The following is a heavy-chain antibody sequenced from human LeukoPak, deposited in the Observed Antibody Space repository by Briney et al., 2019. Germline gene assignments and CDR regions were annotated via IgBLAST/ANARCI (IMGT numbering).Heavy chain of an antibody. CDR3: ARVPHTAVVTTILHYIDF. D-gene: IGHD2-21*02. CDR2: IHYSANA. CDR1: GFTVSNSYM. V-gene: IGHV4-38-2*01. Sequence: GSLRLSCAASGFTVSNSYMSWVRQAPGKGLEWIGSIHYSANALYNPSLKSRVIISVDTSNNQFFLRLTSVTAADTAVYYCARVPHTAVVTTILHYIDFWGQGTLVTVSS. J-gene: IGHJ4*02.